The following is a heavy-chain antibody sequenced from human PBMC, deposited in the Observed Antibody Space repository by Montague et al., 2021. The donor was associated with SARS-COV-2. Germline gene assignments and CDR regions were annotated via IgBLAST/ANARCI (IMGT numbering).Heavy chain of an antibody. CDR1: GGSISSGSYY. Sequence: TLSLTCTVSGGSISSGSYYWSWIWQPAGKGLEGIGRIYTSGSTNYNPSRKSRVTISVDTSKNQFSLKLSSVTAADTAVYYCARVPPYYYDSIGYYAGAFDIWGQGTMVTVSS. V-gene: IGHV4-61*02. J-gene: IGHJ3*02. D-gene: IGHD3-22*01. CDR2: IYTSGST. CDR3: ARVPPYYYDSIGYYAGAFDI.